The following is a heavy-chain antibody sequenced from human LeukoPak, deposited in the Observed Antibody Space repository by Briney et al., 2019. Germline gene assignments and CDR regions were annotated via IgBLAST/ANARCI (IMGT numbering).Heavy chain of an antibody. CDR2: ISYTGTT. CDR1: GGSINVYS. D-gene: IGHD2-21*01. CDR3: AGLGGNWNSPRRDY. J-gene: IGHJ4*02. Sequence: SETLSLTCSVSGGSINVYSWTWIRRPPGMRLEWVGHISYTGTTNYNPSLTARVAISVDTSKNQFSLKLTSVTAADTGMYFCAGLGGNWNSPRRDYWGQGTLVTVSS. V-gene: IGHV4-59*08.